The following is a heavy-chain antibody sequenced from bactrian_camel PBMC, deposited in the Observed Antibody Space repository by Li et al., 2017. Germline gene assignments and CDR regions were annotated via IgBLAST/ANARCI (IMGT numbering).Heavy chain of an antibody. CDR2: IDSDGLA. V-gene: IGHV3S53*01. Sequence: HVQLVESGGGSVQAGGSLNLSCAASGYTYTAISLAWFRQAPGKEREGVAVIDSDGLAKYADSVKGRFTISQDNAKNTLYLQMNSLKPEDTAMYYCAAGGGNGAFCYTGERSMDYWGQGTQVTVS. CDR3: AAGGGNGAFCYTGERSMDY. CDR1: GYTYTAIS. D-gene: IGHD2*01. J-gene: IGHJ4*01.